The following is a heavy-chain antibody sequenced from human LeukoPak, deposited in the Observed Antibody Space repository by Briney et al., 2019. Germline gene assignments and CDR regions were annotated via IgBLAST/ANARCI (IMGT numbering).Heavy chain of an antibody. V-gene: IGHV3-9*01. Sequence: GRSLRLSCAASGFTFDDYAMHWVRQAPGKGLEWVSGISWNSGSIGYADSVKGRFTIPRDNAKNSLYLQMNSLRAEDTALYYCAKDMSYGSGSYPFDYWGQGTLVTVSS. D-gene: IGHD3-10*01. CDR2: ISWNSGSI. CDR3: AKDMSYGSGSYPFDY. CDR1: GFTFDDYA. J-gene: IGHJ4*02.